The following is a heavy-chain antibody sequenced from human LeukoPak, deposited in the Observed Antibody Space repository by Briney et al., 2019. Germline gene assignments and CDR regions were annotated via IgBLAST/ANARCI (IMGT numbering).Heavy chain of an antibody. D-gene: IGHD2-2*01. J-gene: IGHJ6*03. CDR1: GGSFSGYY. CDR3: ARGIVVPAAIESSYYYYMDV. V-gene: IGHV4-34*01. CDR2: INHSGST. Sequence: SETLSLTXAVYGGSFSGYYWCWIRQPPGKGLEWIGEINHSGSTNNNPSLKSRVTISVDTSKNQFSLKLSSVTAADTAVYYCARGIVVPAAIESSYYYYMDVWGKGTTVTVSS.